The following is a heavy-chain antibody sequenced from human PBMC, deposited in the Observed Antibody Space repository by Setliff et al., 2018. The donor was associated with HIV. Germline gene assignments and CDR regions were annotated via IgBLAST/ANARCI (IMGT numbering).Heavy chain of an antibody. CDR2: IYFTGDS. D-gene: IGHD3-10*01. V-gene: IGHV4-39*01. J-gene: IGHJ4*02. CDR3: ARQTGLRGYYGSNSLYYFDY. Sequence: PSETLSLTCSVSGDSISSGSYYWSWIRLPAGKGLEWIGSIYFTGDSYYDPSLKSRVTISVDTSNNQFSLILSPVTAADTAVYYCARQTGLRGYYGSNSLYYFDYWGKGMLVTVSS. CDR1: GDSISSGSYY.